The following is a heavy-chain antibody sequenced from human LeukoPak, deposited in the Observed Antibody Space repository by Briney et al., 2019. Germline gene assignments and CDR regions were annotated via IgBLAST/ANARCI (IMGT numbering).Heavy chain of an antibody. D-gene: IGHD5-18*01. CDR3: ARGYSYGASGFDY. Sequence: GGSLRLSCAASGFTFSSYEMNWVRQTPGKGLEWVSSISSGSTYIYYADSVKGRFTISRDNAKNSLYLQMNSLRAEDTAVYYCARGYSYGASGFDYWGQGTLVTVSS. CDR1: GFTFSSYE. V-gene: IGHV3-21*01. CDR2: ISSGSTYI. J-gene: IGHJ4*02.